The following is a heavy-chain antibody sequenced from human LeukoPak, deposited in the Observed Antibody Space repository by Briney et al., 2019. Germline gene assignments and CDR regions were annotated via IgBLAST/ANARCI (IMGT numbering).Heavy chain of an antibody. D-gene: IGHD6-13*01. CDR3: ARHPTGYSSSWYWFDP. CDR1: GGSISSSSYH. J-gene: IGHJ5*02. V-gene: IGHV4-39*01. CDR2: FHYSGST. Sequence: PSETLSLTCSVSGGSISSSSYHWGWIRQPPGKGLEWIGTFHYSGSTNYNPSLKSRVTISVDTSKNQFSLKLSSVTAADTAVYYCARHPTGYSSSWYWFDPWGQGTLVTVSS.